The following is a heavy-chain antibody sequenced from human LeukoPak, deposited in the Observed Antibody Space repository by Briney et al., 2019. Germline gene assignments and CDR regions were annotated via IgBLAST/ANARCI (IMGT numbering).Heavy chain of an antibody. Sequence: GASVKVSCKASGYTFTGYYMHWVRQAPGQGPEWMGWINPNSGGTNYAQKFQGRVTMTRDTSISTAYMELSRLRSDDTAVYYCARGWSKYSSSWFGYWGQGTLVTVSS. CDR2: INPNSGGT. CDR3: ARGWSKYSSSWFGY. V-gene: IGHV1-2*02. CDR1: GYTFTGYY. D-gene: IGHD6-13*01. J-gene: IGHJ4*02.